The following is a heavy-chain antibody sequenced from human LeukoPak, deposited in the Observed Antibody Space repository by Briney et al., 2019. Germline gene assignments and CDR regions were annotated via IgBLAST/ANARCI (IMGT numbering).Heavy chain of an antibody. CDR3: ASLNYYDSSGSYAFDI. V-gene: IGHV5-51*01. CDR2: IYPGDSDT. Sequence: GESLKISCKGSGYSFTSYWIGWVRQMPGKGLEWMGIIYPGDSDTRYSPSFQGQVTISADKSISTAYLQWSSLKASDTAMYYCASLNYYDSSGSYAFDIWGQGQWSPSLQ. CDR1: GYSFTSYW. D-gene: IGHD3-22*01. J-gene: IGHJ3*02.